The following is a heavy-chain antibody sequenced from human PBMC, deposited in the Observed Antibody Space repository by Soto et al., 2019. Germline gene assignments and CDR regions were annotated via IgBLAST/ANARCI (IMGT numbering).Heavy chain of an antibody. J-gene: IGHJ6*02. D-gene: IGHD3-10*01. CDR3: ASNMVRGVINQYYYYGMDV. V-gene: IGHV3-33*01. CDR1: GFTFSSYG. Sequence: SLRLSCAASGFTFSSYGMHWVRQAPGKGLEWVAVIWYDGSNKYYADSVKGRFTISRDNSKNTLYLQMNSLRAEDTAVYYCASNMVRGVINQYYYYGMDVWGQGTTVTVSS. CDR2: IWYDGSNK.